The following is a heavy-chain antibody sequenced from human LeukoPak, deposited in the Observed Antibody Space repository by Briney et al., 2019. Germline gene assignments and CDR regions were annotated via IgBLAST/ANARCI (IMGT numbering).Heavy chain of an antibody. CDR1: GFTFSNYG. Sequence: PGGSLRLSCAASGFTFSNYGMSWVRQAPGKGLEWVSAISGSGGSTYYVDSVKGRFTISRDNSKNTLYLQMNSLRPEDTAVYYCAKARDHNWFDPWGQGTLVTVSS. V-gene: IGHV3-23*01. CDR3: AKARDHNWFDP. D-gene: IGHD3-10*01. CDR2: ISGSGGST. J-gene: IGHJ5*02.